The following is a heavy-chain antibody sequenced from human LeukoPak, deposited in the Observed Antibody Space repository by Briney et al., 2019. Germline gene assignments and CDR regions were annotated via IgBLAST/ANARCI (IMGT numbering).Heavy chain of an antibody. CDR1: GGSISSSSYY. J-gene: IGHJ4*02. CDR2: IYYSGST. V-gene: IGHV4-39*07. D-gene: IGHD6-13*01. CDR3: ARDILATSIAAPYY. Sequence: SETLSLTCTVSGGSISSSSYYWGWIRQPPGKGLEWIGSIYYSGSTYYNPSLKSRVTISVDTSTNQFSLKLSSVTAADTAVYYCARDILATSIAAPYYWGQGTLVTVSS.